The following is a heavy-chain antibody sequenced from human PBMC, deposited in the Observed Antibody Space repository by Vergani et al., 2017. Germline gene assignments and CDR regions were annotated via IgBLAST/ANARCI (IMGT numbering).Heavy chain of an antibody. J-gene: IGHJ5*02. D-gene: IGHD3-3*01. CDR3: AKGVTIFGVVPNWFDP. Sequence: EVQLLESGGGLVQPGGSLRLSCAASGFTFSSYAMSWVRQVPGKGLEWVSGISGSGGNTYYANSVKGRFTISRDNSKNTLYLQMNSLRAEDTAVYYCAKGVTIFGVVPNWFDPWGQGTLVTVSS. V-gene: IGHV3-23*01. CDR1: GFTFSSYA. CDR2: ISGSGGNT.